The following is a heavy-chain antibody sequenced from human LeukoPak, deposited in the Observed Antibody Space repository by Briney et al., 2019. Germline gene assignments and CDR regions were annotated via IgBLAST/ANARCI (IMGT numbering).Heavy chain of an antibody. CDR2: IYSGGST. J-gene: IGHJ4*02. CDR1: GFTVSSNY. D-gene: IGHD6-19*01. CDR3: ARVSDIGPGYSSGFYYFDY. Sequence: GGSLRLSCAASGFTVSSNYMSWVRQAPGKGLEWVSVIYSGGSTYYADSVKGRFTISRDNSKNTLYLQMNSLRAEDTAVYYCARVSDIGPGYSSGFYYFDYWGQGTLVTVSS. V-gene: IGHV3-53*01.